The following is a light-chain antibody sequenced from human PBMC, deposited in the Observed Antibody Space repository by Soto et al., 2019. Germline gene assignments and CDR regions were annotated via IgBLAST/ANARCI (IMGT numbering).Light chain of an antibody. V-gene: IGLV1-40*01. J-gene: IGLJ1*01. CDR3: QSYGDSLSGYV. CDR1: NSNIGAGYD. Sequence: QSVLTQPPSVSGAPGQRVTISCTGSNSNIGAGYDVHWYQQLPGTAPKLLIYGNSKRPSGVPDRFPGSKSGTSASLTIAGLQAEDEADYYCQSYGDSLSGYVFGTGTKVTVL. CDR2: GNS.